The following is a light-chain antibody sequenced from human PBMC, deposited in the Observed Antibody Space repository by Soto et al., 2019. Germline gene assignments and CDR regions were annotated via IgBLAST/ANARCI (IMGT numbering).Light chain of an antibody. CDR2: LAS. V-gene: IGKV2-28*01. Sequence: EIVMTQSPLSLTVTPGEPASISCKSSQSLQHNNGNTLLDWYMQKPGQSPQLLIYLASRRDPGAPDRVSGSGSGTDFTLRISTVEADDAAIYYCMQGLQPPRTFGHGTTLEI. CDR1: QSLQHNNGNTL. CDR3: MQGLQPPRT. J-gene: IGKJ1*01.